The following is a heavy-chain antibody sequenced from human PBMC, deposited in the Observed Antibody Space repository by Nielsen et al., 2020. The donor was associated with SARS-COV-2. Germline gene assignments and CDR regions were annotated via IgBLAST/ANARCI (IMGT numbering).Heavy chain of an antibody. D-gene: IGHD2-2*01. V-gene: IGHV4-34*01. Sequence: IRQPPGKGLEWIGEINHSGSTNYNPSLKSRVTIPVDTSKNQFSLKLSSVTAADTAVYYCARVGVGYCSSTSCYEWSDYWGQGTLVTVSS. CDR2: INHSGST. CDR3: ARVGVGYCSSTSCYEWSDY. J-gene: IGHJ4*02.